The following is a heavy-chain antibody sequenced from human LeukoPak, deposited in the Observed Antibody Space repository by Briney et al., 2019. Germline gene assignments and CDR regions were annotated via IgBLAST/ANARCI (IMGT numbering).Heavy chain of an antibody. Sequence: GGSLRLSCAASGFTFDDYAMPWVRQAPGKGLEWVSGISWNSGSIGYADSVKGRFTISRDNAKNSLYLQMNSLRAEDTALYYCAKGRWLQLLNYFDYWGQGTLVTVSS. D-gene: IGHD5-24*01. V-gene: IGHV3-9*01. CDR1: GFTFDDYA. CDR2: ISWNSGSI. J-gene: IGHJ4*02. CDR3: AKGRWLQLLNYFDY.